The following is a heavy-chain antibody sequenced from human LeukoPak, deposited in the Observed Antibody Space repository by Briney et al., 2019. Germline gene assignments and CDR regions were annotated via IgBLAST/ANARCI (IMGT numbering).Heavy chain of an antibody. D-gene: IGHD6-13*01. CDR2: IYYSGST. CDR3: ARAWGSSWYEFVSYYYYYMDV. CDR1: GVSISSSSYY. V-gene: IGHV4-39*07. J-gene: IGHJ6*03. Sequence: SETLSLTCTVSGVSISSSSYYWGWIRQPPGKGLEWIGSIYYSGSTYYNPSLKSRVTISVDTSKNQFSLKLSSVTAADTAVYYCARAWGSSWYEFVSYYYYYMDVWGKGTTVTVSS.